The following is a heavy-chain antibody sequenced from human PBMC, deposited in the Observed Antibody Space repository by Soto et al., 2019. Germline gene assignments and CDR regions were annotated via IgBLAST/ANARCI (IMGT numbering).Heavy chain of an antibody. CDR3: ARDRGATIFDF. CDR2: IFYTGGT. V-gene: IGHV4-31*03. J-gene: IGHJ4*02. CDR1: GASISSGDYY. D-gene: IGHD5-12*01. Sequence: SETLSLTCTISGASISSGDYYWSWIRQHPGRGLEWIGYIFYTGGTFYTPSLKSRVTMSVDTSKNQFSLKLTSVTAADTAVYFCARDRGATIFDFWGRGTLVTVSS.